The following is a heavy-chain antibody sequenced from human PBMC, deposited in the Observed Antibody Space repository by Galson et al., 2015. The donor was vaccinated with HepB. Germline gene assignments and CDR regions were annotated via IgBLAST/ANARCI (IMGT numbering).Heavy chain of an antibody. CDR3: ARKVDLQAYNWLDP. D-gene: IGHD2-21*01. CDR1: GYSFSNFW. J-gene: IGHJ5*02. Sequence: QSGAEVKKPGESLKISCRASGYSFSNFWIAWVRQVPEKGLEYMGIIYPGDSETRYSPSFQGQMTISADKSSTTAFLQLSGLRTSDTGIYYCARKVDLQAYNWLDPWGQGTLVTVSS. CDR2: IYPGDSET. V-gene: IGHV5-51*01.